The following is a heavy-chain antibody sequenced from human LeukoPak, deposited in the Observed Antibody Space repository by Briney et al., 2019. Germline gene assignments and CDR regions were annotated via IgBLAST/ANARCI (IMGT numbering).Heavy chain of an antibody. J-gene: IGHJ4*02. Sequence: GGSLRLSCTASGFTFSRYAMSWVRQAPGKGLEWVSDISGRGGRTDYADSVKGRFTISRDNAKNSLCLQMNSLRVEDTAVYYCARDWGGPDDYWGQGILVTVSS. D-gene: IGHD3-16*01. CDR3: ARDWGGPDDY. V-gene: IGHV3-23*01. CDR2: ISGRGGRT. CDR1: GFTFSRYA.